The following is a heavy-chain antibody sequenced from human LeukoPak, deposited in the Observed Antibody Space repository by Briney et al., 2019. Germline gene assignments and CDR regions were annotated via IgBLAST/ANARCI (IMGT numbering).Heavy chain of an antibody. V-gene: IGHV5-51*01. Sequence: GESLKISCKGSGYRFNSYWIGRVRQMPGKGLEWMGIIYPGDSDTRYRPSFQGQVTISADKSISTAYLQWSSLKASDTAMYYCARPSDDSSSYFDYWGQGTLVTVSS. CDR2: IYPGDSDT. CDR3: ARPSDDSSSYFDY. J-gene: IGHJ4*02. D-gene: IGHD6-6*01. CDR1: GYRFNSYW.